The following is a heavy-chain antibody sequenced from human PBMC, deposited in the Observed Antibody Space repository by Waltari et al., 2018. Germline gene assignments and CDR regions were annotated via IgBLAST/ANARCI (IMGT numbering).Heavy chain of an antibody. CDR3: ARQLSYYYYYMDV. CDR2: IYYSGGT. D-gene: IGHD6-6*01. V-gene: IGHV4-59*11. Sequence: QVQLQESGPGLVKPSETLSLTCTVSGGSISSHYWSWIRQPPGKGLEWIGYIYYSGGTNYNPSLKSRVTISVDTSKNQFSLKLSSVTAADTAVYYCARQLSYYYYYMDVWGKGTTVTVSS. J-gene: IGHJ6*03. CDR1: GGSISSHY.